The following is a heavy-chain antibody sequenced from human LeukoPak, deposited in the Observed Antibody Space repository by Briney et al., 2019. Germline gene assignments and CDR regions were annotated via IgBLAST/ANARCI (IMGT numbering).Heavy chain of an antibody. CDR3: AKPFGPVSRGYFQH. J-gene: IGHJ1*01. CDR1: GGSITTYY. Sequence: PSETLSLTCTVSGGSITTYYWSWIRQPPGKGLEWIGEINHSGSTNYNPSLKSRVTISVDTSKKQFSLNLSSVTAADTAVYYCAKPFGPVSRGYFQHWGQGTLVTVSS. D-gene: IGHD3-10*01. CDR2: INHSGST. V-gene: IGHV4-34*01.